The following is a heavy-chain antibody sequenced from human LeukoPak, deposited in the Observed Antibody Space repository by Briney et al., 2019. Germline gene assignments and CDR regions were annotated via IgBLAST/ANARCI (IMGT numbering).Heavy chain of an antibody. D-gene: IGHD1-26*01. J-gene: IGHJ6*03. CDR2: ISGDSTDI. CDR3: ARDWTYSGSYYADYYYYYYMDV. V-gene: IGHV3-21*01. Sequence: GGSLRLSCATSGFTFKSYAMNWVRQSPGKGLEWVSSISGDSTDIYYADSLMGRSTISRDSAKNSLYLQMNSLRAEDTAVYYCARDWTYSGSYYADYYYYYYMDVWGKGTTVTISS. CDR1: GFTFKSYA.